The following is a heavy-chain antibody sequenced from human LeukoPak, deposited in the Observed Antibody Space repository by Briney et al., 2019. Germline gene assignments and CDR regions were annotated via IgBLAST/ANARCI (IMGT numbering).Heavy chain of an antibody. CDR2: GDYSGGT. CDR3: ARDLRIAAAGDQYYYYYYGMDV. J-gene: IGHJ6*02. CDR1: GDSFSSVTDY. D-gene: IGHD6-13*01. Sequence: SETLSLTCTVSGDSFSSVTDYWAWIRQPPGKGLEWIASGDYSGGTYYNPSLESRVAISADMSKNQFSLKLTSVTGADTAVYYCARDLRIAAAGDQYYYYYYGMDVWGQGTTVTVSS. V-gene: IGHV4-39*07.